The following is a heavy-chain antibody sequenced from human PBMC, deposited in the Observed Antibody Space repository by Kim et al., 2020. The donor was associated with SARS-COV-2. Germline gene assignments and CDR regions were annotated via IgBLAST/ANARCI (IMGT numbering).Heavy chain of an antibody. D-gene: IGHD3-3*01. CDR2: IYYSGST. CDR1: GGSISSSSYY. CDR3: ARSVRITIFGVVINTGYYYYGMDV. J-gene: IGHJ6*02. V-gene: IGHV4-39*07. Sequence: ETLSLTRTVSGGSISSSSYYWGWIRQPPGKGLEWIGSIYYSGSTYYNPSLKSRVTISVDTSKNQFSLKLSSVTAADTAVYYCARSVRITIFGVVINTGYYYYGMDVWGQGTTVTVSS.